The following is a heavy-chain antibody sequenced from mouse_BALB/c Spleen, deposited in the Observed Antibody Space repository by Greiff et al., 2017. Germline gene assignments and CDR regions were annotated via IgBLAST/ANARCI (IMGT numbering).Heavy chain of an antibody. J-gene: IGHJ1*01. Sequence: DVKLVESGPGLVKPSQSLSLTCTVTGYSITSDYAWNWIRQFPGNKLEWMGYISYSGSTSYNPSLKSRISITRDTSKNQFFLQLNSVTTEDTATYYCARGTTVVAWYFDVWGAGTTVTVSS. CDR2: ISYSGST. V-gene: IGHV3-2*02. CDR3: ARGTTVVAWYFDV. CDR1: GYSITSDYA. D-gene: IGHD1-1*01.